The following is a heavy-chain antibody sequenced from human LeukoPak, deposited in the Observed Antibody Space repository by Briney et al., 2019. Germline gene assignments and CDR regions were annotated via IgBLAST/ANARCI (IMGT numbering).Heavy chain of an antibody. CDR1: GGSFSSYG. J-gene: IGHJ6*02. D-gene: IGHD2-2*01. V-gene: IGHV1-69*04. Sequence: GASVKVSCKSSGGSFSSYGISWVRQAPGQGLDWMGRFFPMLGISTFAQKFQGRVTVTADKSTDTVYMELSRLRSDDTAVYYCARVPRKYQPIAYYYYYYGMDVWGQGTTVTVSS. CDR3: ARVPRKYQPIAYYYYYYGMDV. CDR2: FFPMLGIS.